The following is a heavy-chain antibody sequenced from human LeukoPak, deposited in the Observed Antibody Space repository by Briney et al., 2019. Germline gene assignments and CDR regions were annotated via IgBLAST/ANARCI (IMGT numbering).Heavy chain of an antibody. J-gene: IGHJ4*02. CDR1: GFTFSSYA. CDR2: ISGSGGST. D-gene: IGHD3-22*01. Sequence: GGSLRLSCAASGFTFSSYAMSWVRQAPGKGLEWVSAISGSGGSTYYADSVKGRFTISRDNSKNTLYLQMNSLRAEDTAVYYCAKDDYYYDSSGYSDYWGQGTLVTVPS. V-gene: IGHV3-23*01. CDR3: AKDDYYYDSSGYSDY.